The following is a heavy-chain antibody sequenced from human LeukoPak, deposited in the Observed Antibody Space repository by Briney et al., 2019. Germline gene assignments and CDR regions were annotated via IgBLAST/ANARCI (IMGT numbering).Heavy chain of an antibody. V-gene: IGHV4-34*01. CDR2: IYYSGST. CDR3: ARGRPYSGGYHLDY. CDR1: GGSFSGYY. J-gene: IGHJ4*02. Sequence: SETLSLTCAVYGGSFSGYYWSWIRQPPGKGLEWIGNIYYSGSTYYNPSLKSRVTMSVDTSKNQFFLKLNSVTAADTAVYYCARGRPYSGGYHLDYWGQGTLVTVSA. D-gene: IGHD1-26*01.